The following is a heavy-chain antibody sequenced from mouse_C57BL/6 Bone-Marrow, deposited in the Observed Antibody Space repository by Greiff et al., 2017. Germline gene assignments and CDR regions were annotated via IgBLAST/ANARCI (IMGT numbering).Heavy chain of an antibody. Sequence: QVQLQQSGAELVRPGASVKLSCKASGYTFTDYYINWVKQRPGQGLEWIARIYPGSGNTYYNEKFKGKATLTAEKSSSTAYMQRSSLTSEDSAVYVCASYYGSSYGYFDVWGTRTTVTVSS. J-gene: IGHJ1*03. D-gene: IGHD1-1*01. CDR2: IYPGSGNT. CDR3: ASYYGSSYGYFDV. V-gene: IGHV1-76*01. CDR1: GYTFTDYY.